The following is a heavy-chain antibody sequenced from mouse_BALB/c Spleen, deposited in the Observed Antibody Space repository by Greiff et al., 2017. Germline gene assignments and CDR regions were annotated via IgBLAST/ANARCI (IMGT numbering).Heavy chain of an antibody. CDR3: AREMATATNAMDY. Sequence: VKLMESGPGLVAPSQSLSITCTVSGFSLTSYGVHWVRQPPGKGLEWLGVIWAGGSTDYNSALKSRLSISKDNSKSQVFLKMNSLQTDDTARYYCAREMATATNAMDYWGQGTSVTVSS. J-gene: IGHJ4*01. CDR1: GFSLTSYG. CDR2: IWAGGST. V-gene: IGHV2-9*02. D-gene: IGHD1-2*01.